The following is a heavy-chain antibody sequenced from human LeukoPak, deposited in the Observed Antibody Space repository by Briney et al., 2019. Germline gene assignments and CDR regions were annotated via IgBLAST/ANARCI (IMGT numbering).Heavy chain of an antibody. J-gene: IGHJ6*02. CDR1: GGSISSYY. Sequence: NPSETLSLTCTVSGGSISSYYWSWIRQPPGKGPEWIGYIYYSGSTNYNPSLKSRVTISVDTSKNQFSLKLSSVTAADTAVYYCARANSSGWYYYYHGMDVWGQGTTVTVSS. CDR3: ARANSSGWYYYYHGMDV. D-gene: IGHD6-19*01. CDR2: IYYSGST. V-gene: IGHV4-59*01.